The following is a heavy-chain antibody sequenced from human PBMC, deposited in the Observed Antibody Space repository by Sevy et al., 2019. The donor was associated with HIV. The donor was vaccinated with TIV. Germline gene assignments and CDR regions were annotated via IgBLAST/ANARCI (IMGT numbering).Heavy chain of an antibody. CDR1: GFTFSGYA. V-gene: IGHV3-9*01. D-gene: IGHD2-2*01. CDR3: GTVKGFSVSNRCYGASLNDFDI. CDR2: ISGNSGTI. J-gene: IGHJ3*02. Sequence: GGSLRLSCAASGFTFSGYAMHWVRQVPGKGLEWVSGISGNSGTIGDADSVKGRFTISRDNAKNSLYLQMNSLRVEDKVFTYRGTVKGFSVSNRCYGASLNDFDIWGQGTLVTVSS.